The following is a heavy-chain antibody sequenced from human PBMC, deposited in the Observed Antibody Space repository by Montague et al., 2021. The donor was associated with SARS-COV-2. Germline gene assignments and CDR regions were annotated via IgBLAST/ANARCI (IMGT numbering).Heavy chain of an antibody. CDR3: ARLRYGVVPSPILGVGPYYSYYYMDV. D-gene: IGHD3-10*01. Sequence: SETLSLTCAVHGGSFSTYSWNWIRQPPGKGLEWIGEIHHGGGTNYNPSLKSRVTISADTSKNQFSLKLTSVAAADTAVYYCARLRYGVVPSPILGVGPYYSYYYMDVWGGGTTVTDSS. CDR1: GGSFSTYS. V-gene: IGHV4-34*01. J-gene: IGHJ6*03. CDR2: IHHGGGT.